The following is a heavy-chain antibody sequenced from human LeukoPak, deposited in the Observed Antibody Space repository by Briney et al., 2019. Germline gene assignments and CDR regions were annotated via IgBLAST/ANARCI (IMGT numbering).Heavy chain of an antibody. D-gene: IGHD3-16*01. J-gene: IGHJ6*01. Sequence: GGSLRLSCAASGFTFSDFWLSWVRQAPGKGLEWVANMNRDGSEKNYVDSVKGRITISRHNAKNSLYLQMNSLRVEDTAVYYCARDGSIIRFGGQVVWGQETTVTISP. CDR2: MNRDGSEK. CDR1: GFTFSDFW. V-gene: IGHV3-7*01. CDR3: ARDGSIIRFGGQVV.